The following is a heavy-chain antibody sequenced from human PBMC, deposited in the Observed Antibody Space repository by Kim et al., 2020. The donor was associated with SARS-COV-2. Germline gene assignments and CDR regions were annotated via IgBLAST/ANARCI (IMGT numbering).Heavy chain of an antibody. D-gene: IGHD3-3*01. J-gene: IGHJ3*02. CDR3: ARDPFSITIFGVVITDAFDI. CDR1: GGSISSGDYY. CDR2: IYYSGST. V-gene: IGHV4-30-4*01. Sequence: SETLSLTCTVSGGSISSGDYYWSWIRQPPGKGLEWIGYIYYSGSTYYNSSLKSRVTITVDTSKNQFSLKLSSVTAADTAVYYCARDPFSITIFGVVITDAFDIWGQRTMVSVSS.